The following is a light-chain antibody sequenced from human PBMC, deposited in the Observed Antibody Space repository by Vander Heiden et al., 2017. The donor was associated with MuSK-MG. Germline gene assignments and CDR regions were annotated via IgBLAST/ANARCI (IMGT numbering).Light chain of an antibody. CDR1: QSVSSSY. J-gene: IGKJ5*01. V-gene: IGKV3-20*01. Sequence: EIVLTPSPGTLSLSPGERATLSCRASQSVSSSYLAWYQQKPGQAPRLLIYGASSRATGIPDRFSGSGSGTDFTLTISRLEPEDFAVYYCQQYGSSSITFGQGTRLEIK. CDR3: QQYGSSSIT. CDR2: GAS.